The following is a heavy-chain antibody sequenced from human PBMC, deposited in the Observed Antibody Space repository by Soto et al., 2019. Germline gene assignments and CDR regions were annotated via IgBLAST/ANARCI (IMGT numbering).Heavy chain of an antibody. J-gene: IGHJ6*02. D-gene: IGHD3-16*01. CDR2: IYPGDSDT. V-gene: IGHV5-51*01. CDR1: GYSFTSYW. Sequence: ESLKISCXGSGYSFTSYWIGWVRQMPGKGLEWMGIIYPGDSDTRYSPSFQGQVTISADKSISTAYLQWSSLKASDTAMYYCARQIDYDYVWGSSGYYYGMDVWGQGTTVTVSS. CDR3: ARQIDYDYVWGSSGYYYGMDV.